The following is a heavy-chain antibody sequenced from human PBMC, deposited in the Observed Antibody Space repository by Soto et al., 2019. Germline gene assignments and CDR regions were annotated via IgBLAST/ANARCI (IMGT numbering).Heavy chain of an antibody. D-gene: IGHD6-6*01. CDR1: GGTFSSYT. Sequence: QVQLVQSGAEVKKPGSSVKVSCKASGGTFSSYTISWVRQAPGQGLEWMGRIIPILGIANYAQKFQGRVTITEDKSPSTAYRELSSLRSEDTAVYYCARGSGYSSSSRHNWFDPWGQGTLVTVSS. J-gene: IGHJ5*02. V-gene: IGHV1-69*02. CDR3: ARGSGYSSSSRHNWFDP. CDR2: IIPILGIA.